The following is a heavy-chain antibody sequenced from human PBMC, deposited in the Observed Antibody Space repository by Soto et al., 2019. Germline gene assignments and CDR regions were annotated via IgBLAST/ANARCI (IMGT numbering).Heavy chain of an antibody. V-gene: IGHV3-30*18. J-gene: IGHJ3*02. D-gene: IGHD5-12*01. CDR1: GFTFSSYG. Sequence: QVQLVESGGGVVQPGRSLRLSCAASGFTFSSYGMHWVRQAPGKWLEWVAVISYDGSNKYYADSVKGRLTISRYNSKNTLYLHMNRLRGEDTAVYYCAKDNGSGCDWLRVGDASDIWGQGTMVTVSS. CDR2: ISYDGSNK. CDR3: AKDNGSGCDWLRVGDASDI.